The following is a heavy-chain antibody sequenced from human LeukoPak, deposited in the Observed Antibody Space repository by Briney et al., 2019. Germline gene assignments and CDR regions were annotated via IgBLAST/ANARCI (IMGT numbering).Heavy chain of an antibody. V-gene: IGHV1-2*02. J-gene: IGHJ4*02. Sequence: ASVKVSCKASGYTFTSYGISWVRQAPGQGLEWMGWINPNSGGTNYAQKFQGRVTMTRDTSISTAYMELSRLRSDDTAVYYCARGAGRNYGGNSAGYWGQGTLVTVSS. D-gene: IGHD4-23*01. CDR1: GYTFTSYG. CDR3: ARGAGRNYGGNSAGY. CDR2: INPNSGGT.